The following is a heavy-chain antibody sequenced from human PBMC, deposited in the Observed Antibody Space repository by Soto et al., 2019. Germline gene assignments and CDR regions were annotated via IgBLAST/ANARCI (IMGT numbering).Heavy chain of an antibody. J-gene: IGHJ4*02. CDR1: IGSVYIGVYY. V-gene: IGHV4-61*08. D-gene: IGHD3-22*01. CDR2: IYYSGST. CDR3: ARTYYYDRSGYHRATFDY. Sequence: PSGSMYIARTVSIGSVYIGVYYGSWIQKPPGNGLEWIGYIYYSGSTNYNPSLKSRVTISVDTSKNQFSLKLSSVTAADTAVYYCARTYYYDRSGYHRATFDYWGQATLVT.